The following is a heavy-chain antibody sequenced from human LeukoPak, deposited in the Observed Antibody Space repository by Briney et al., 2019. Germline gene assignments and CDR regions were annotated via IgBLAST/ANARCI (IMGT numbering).Heavy chain of an antibody. CDR1: GGSISSSSYY. CDR2: IYYSGST. CDR3: ARLPVIVGAALEYYYYYMDV. V-gene: IGHV4-39*07. Sequence: KTSETLSLTCTVSGGSISSSSYYWGWIRQPPGKGLEWIGSIYYSGSTYYNPSLKSRVTISADTSKNQFSLKLSSVTAADTAVYYCARLPVIVGAALEYYYYYMDVWGQGTTVTVSS. J-gene: IGHJ6*03. D-gene: IGHD1-26*01.